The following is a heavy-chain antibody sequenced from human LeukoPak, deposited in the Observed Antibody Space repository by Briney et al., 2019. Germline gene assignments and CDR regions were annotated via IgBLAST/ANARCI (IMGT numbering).Heavy chain of an antibody. CDR3: ARLGTVPRARLDY. D-gene: IGHD4-17*01. CDR1: RFTFSNNR. CDR2: INQDGSEK. Sequence: GGSLRLSCVVSRFTFSNNRMNWVRQTPGKGLEWVANINQDGSEKYYVDSVKGRFTISRDNAENSVYLQMNSLRAEDTAVYHCARLGTVPRARLDYLGQGTLVTVSS. V-gene: IGHV3-7*01. J-gene: IGHJ4*02.